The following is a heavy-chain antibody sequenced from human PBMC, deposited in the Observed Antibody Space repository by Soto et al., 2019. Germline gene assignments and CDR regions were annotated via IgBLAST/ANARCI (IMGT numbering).Heavy chain of an antibody. CDR2: ISSNGGST. V-gene: IGHV3-64*01. Sequence: GGSLRLSCAASGFTFSSYAMHWVRQAPGKGLEYVSAISSNGGSTYYANSVKGRFTISRDNSKNTLYLQMGSLRAEDMAVYYCARVGSSSWYYYYGMDVWGQGTTVTVSS. D-gene: IGHD6-13*01. CDR1: GFTFSSYA. CDR3: ARVGSSSWYYYYGMDV. J-gene: IGHJ6*02.